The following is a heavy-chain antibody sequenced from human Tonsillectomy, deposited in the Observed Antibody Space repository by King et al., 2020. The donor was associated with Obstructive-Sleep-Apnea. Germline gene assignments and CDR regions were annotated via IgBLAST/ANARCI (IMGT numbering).Heavy chain of an antibody. D-gene: IGHD4-23*01. CDR2: IYYSGST. CDR3: ATVLGGNSDGDAFDI. CDR1: GGSISSSSYY. V-gene: IGHV4-39*01. Sequence: PLQESGPGLVKPSETLSLTCTVSGGSISSSSYYWGWIRQPPGKGLEWIGSIYYSGSTYYNPSLKSRVTISVDTSKNQFSLKLSSVTAADTAVYYCATVLGGNSDGDAFDIWGQGTTVTVSS. J-gene: IGHJ3*02.